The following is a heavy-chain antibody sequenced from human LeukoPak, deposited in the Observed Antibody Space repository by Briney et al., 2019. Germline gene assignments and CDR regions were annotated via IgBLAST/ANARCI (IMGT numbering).Heavy chain of an antibody. CDR3: VRNCGELGA. CDR2: IYSAGGT. V-gene: IGHV3-53*01. J-gene: IGHJ5*02. D-gene: IGHD2-21*01. Sequence: GGSLRLSCAASGFTVSNNYMSWVRRAAGKGLEWVALIYSAGGTYYADSVKGRFTISRDNSKNTLHLQMNSLRAEDTAVYYCVRNCGELGAWGQGTLVTVSS. CDR1: GFTVSNNY.